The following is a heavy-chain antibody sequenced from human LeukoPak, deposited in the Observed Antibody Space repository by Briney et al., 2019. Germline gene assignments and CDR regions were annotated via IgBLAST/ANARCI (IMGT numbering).Heavy chain of an antibody. Sequence: SETLSLTCTVSGGSISSYYWSWIRQPPGQGLEWIGYIYYSGSTNYNPSLKSRVTISVDTSKNQYSLKLSSVTAADTAVYYCASTYYYDSSGYYYWGQGTLVTVSS. V-gene: IGHV4-59*01. CDR1: GGSISSYY. CDR3: ASTYYYDSSGYYY. D-gene: IGHD3-22*01. J-gene: IGHJ4*02. CDR2: IYYSGST.